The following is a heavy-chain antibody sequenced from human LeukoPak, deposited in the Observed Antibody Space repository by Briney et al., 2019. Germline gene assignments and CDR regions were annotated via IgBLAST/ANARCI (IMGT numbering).Heavy chain of an antibody. CDR2: IRFDGN. D-gene: IGHD4-17*01. Sequence: GGSLRLSCAASGFTFSSYGMHWVRQAPGKGLEWVAFIRFDGNYYADSVKGRFTGSRDNSKNTLYLQMNSLRAENTAVYYCAKDLYGDYGMDVWGQGTTVTVSS. V-gene: IGHV3-30*02. J-gene: IGHJ6*02. CDR1: GFTFSSYG. CDR3: AKDLYGDYGMDV.